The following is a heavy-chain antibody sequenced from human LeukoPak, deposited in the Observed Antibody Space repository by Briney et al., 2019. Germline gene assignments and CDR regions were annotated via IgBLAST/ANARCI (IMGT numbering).Heavy chain of an antibody. CDR3: ATAGQWRFDS. Sequence: GGSLRLSCVVSGFTFSSYWMHWVRRAPGKGLVWVSRLSPDGGTIDYSDSVRGRFTISRDNAKDTLYLQMNSLRVDDTAVYYCATAGQWRFDSWGLGTLVTVSS. CDR2: LSPDGGTI. CDR1: GFTFSSYW. D-gene: IGHD6-19*01. V-gene: IGHV3-74*01. J-gene: IGHJ4*02.